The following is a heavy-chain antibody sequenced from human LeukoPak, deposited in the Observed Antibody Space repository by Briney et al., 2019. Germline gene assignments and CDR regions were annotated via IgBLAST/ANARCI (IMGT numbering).Heavy chain of an antibody. V-gene: IGHV3-48*01. J-gene: IGHJ4*02. CDR3: IRELGGGRDY. CDR1: GFTFSSYS. CDR2: ISSSSSTI. D-gene: IGHD3-16*01. Sequence: GGSLRLSCAASGFTFSSYSMNWVRQAPGKGLEWVSYISSSSSTIYYADSVKGRFTISRDNAKNSLYLQMNSLRAEDTAVYYCIRELGGGRDYWGQGTLVTVSS.